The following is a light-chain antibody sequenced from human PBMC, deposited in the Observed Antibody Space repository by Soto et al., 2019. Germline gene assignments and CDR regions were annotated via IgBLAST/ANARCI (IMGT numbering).Light chain of an antibody. J-gene: IGKJ3*01. CDR2: DVS. CDR3: QQSYSTPPD. CDR1: QSITRF. V-gene: IGKV1-39*01. Sequence: DIQMTQSPSTLSASVGDRVTITCRASQSITRFLGWYQQKPGKAPNLLIYDVSILQSGVPSRFSGSGSGTDFTLTISSLQPEDFATYYCQQSYSTPPDFGPGTKVDIK.